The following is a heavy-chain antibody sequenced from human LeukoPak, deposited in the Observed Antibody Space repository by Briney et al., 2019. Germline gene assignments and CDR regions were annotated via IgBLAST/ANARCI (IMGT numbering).Heavy chain of an antibody. D-gene: IGHD2-21*02. Sequence: SVKVSCRASGGTFSSYAISWVRQAPGQGLEWMGGIIPIFGTANYAQKFQGRVTITADESTSTAYMELSSLRSEDTAVYYCARGRRLLPPGLWLDWGQGTLVTVSS. CDR3: ARGRRLLPPGLWLD. CDR2: IIPIFGTA. V-gene: IGHV1-69*13. CDR1: GGTFSSYA. J-gene: IGHJ4*02.